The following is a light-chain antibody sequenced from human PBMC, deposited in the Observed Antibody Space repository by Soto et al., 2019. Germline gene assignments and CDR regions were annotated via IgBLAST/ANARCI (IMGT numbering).Light chain of an antibody. J-gene: IGKJ5*01. Sequence: EIQMTQSPSSLSASVGDRVTITCRASQGISNFLAWYQQKPGKVPKLLISAASTLQSGVPSRFSGSGSGTDFTLTITSLQPEEVATYYCQKYSSVITFGHGTRLEIK. V-gene: IGKV1-27*01. CDR1: QGISNF. CDR2: AAS. CDR3: QKYSSVIT.